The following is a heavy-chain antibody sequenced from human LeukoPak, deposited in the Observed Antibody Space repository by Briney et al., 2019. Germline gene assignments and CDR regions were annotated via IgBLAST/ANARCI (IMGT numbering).Heavy chain of an antibody. CDR2: INSDGSRT. D-gene: IGHD5-12*01. Sequence: GGSLRLSCTASGITFSSYWMHWFRQTPGRGLVWVSRINSDGSRTSYVDSVKGRFTISRDNAKNTLYLQMNSLRDEDTAVYYCARGYSGYEAPDYWGQGTLVTVSS. V-gene: IGHV3-74*01. CDR3: ARGYSGYEAPDY. CDR1: GITFSSYW. J-gene: IGHJ4*02.